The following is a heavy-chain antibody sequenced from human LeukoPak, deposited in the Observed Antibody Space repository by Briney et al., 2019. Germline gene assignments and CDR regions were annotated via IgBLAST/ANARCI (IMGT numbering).Heavy chain of an antibody. V-gene: IGHV3-21*01. CDR2: ISSSSSYI. CDR1: GFTFSSCS. D-gene: IGHD4-17*01. Sequence: PGGSLRLSCAASGFTFSSCSMNRVRQAPGKGLEWVSSISSSSSYIYYADSVKGRFTISRDNAKNSLYLQMNSLRAEDTAVYYCARAMTTVTSYYFDYWGQGTLVTVSS. J-gene: IGHJ4*01. CDR3: ARAMTTVTSYYFDY.